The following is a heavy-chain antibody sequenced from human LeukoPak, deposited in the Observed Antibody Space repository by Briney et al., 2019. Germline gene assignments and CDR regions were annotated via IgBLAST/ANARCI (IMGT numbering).Heavy chain of an antibody. D-gene: IGHD6-13*01. CDR1: GYRFTSYW. J-gene: IGHJ4*02. V-gene: IGHV5-51*01. Sequence: GESLKISCKGAGYRFTSYWIGWVRQMPGKGLEWMGIIYPGDSDTRYSPSFQGQVTISVDKSTSTAYPQWSGLKASDTAIYYCARHTQQLTQDYWGQGTLVTVSS. CDR2: IYPGDSDT. CDR3: ARHTQQLTQDY.